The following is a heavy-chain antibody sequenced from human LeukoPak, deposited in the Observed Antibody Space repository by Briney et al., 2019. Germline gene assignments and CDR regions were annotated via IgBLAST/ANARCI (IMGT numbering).Heavy chain of an antibody. CDR3: AKDAANLLYYFDR. CDR1: VVSPTNNN. V-gene: IGHV3-30*02. J-gene: IGHJ4*02. Sequence: PGGSLRLSRAVSVVSPTNNNMSGGPPTPRKGRGCVASIWDDGSDTYSADSVRGRFSNSRDNSRNTLFLQMNSLRPEDTAVYYCAKDAANLLYYFDRWGQGALVTASS. D-gene: IGHD2-15*01. CDR2: IWDDGSDT.